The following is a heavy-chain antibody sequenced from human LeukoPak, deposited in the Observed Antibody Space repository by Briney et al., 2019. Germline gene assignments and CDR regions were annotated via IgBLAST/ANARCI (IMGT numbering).Heavy chain of an antibody. CDR3: ATGRAYSSVDY. CDR2: IYYTGST. D-gene: IGHD6-19*01. V-gene: IGHV4-59*01. CDR1: GGSISSYY. Sequence: SETLSLTCTVSGGSISSYYRSWIRQPPGKGMEWSGCIYYTGSTNYNPSLKSRVTISVDTSKDQFSLKLSSVAAADTAVYYCATGRAYSSVDYWGQGTLVSVSS. J-gene: IGHJ4*02.